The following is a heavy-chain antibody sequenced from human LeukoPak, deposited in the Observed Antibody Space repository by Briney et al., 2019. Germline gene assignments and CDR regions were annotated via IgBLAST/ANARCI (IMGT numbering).Heavy chain of an antibody. CDR1: GFTLNMFW. CDR2: IKQDGSEK. D-gene: IGHD3-22*01. V-gene: IGHV3-7*01. Sequence: GGSLRLSCAASGFTLNMFWMSWVRQTPGKGLEWVANIKQDGSEKYYVDSVKGRFTISRDNAKNSLYLQMNSLRAEDTAVYYCARVDSSGYYPNWFDPWGQGTLVTVSS. J-gene: IGHJ5*02. CDR3: ARVDSSGYYPNWFDP.